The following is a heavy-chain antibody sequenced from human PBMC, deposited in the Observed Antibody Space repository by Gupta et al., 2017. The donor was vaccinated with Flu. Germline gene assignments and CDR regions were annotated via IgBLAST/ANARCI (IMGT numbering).Heavy chain of an antibody. J-gene: IGHJ4*02. Sequence: EVKLLESGGGLVQPGGSMRLSCAASGFPFRSYAMSWVRQAPGKGLDWVSAISGIGGSTYYADSVKGRFTISRDNSKNTLYLQMNSLRAEDTAVYYCAKGYCSSTSCYPFYCDYWGQGTLVTVSS. V-gene: IGHV3-23*01. D-gene: IGHD2-2*01. CDR1: GFPFRSYA. CDR2: ISGIGGST. CDR3: AKGYCSSTSCYPFYCDY.